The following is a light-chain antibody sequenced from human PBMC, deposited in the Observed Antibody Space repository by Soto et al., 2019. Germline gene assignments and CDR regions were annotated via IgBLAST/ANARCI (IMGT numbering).Light chain of an antibody. V-gene: IGKV3-11*01. Sequence: EIVLTQSPATLSLSPGERATLSCRASQSISSYLAWYQQKPGQAPRLLIYDASNRATGIPARFSGSGSGTDFTLTISSLEREDFAVYYCQQRSNWPRTCGQGTKLEIK. CDR3: QQRSNWPRT. CDR2: DAS. CDR1: QSISSY. J-gene: IGKJ2*01.